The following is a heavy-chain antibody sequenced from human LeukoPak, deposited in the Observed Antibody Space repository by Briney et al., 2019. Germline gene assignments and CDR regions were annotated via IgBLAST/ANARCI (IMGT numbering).Heavy chain of an antibody. CDR1: GFTFNDYW. J-gene: IGHJ4*02. CDR3: ARFGLELRFDY. V-gene: IGHV3-7*01. CDR2: IKQDGSEK. D-gene: IGHD1-7*01. Sequence: PGGSLRLSCAASGFTFNDYWMTWVRQAPGKGLEWVANIKQDGSEKYYVDSVKGRFTISRDNAKNSLYLQMNSLRAEDTAVYSCARFGLELRFDYWGQGTLVTVSS.